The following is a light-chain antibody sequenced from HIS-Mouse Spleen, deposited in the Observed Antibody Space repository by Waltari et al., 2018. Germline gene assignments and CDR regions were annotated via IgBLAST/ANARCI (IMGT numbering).Light chain of an antibody. CDR2: EGS. CDR3: CSYAGSSFVV. Sequence: QSALTQPASVSGSPGQSITISCTGTSSDVGSYNLVSWYQKHPGKAPKLMIYEGSKRPSGVSNRFSGSKSGNTASLTISGLQAEDEADYYCCSYAGSSFVVFGGGTKLTVL. J-gene: IGLJ2*01. CDR1: SSDVGSYNL. V-gene: IGLV2-23*01.